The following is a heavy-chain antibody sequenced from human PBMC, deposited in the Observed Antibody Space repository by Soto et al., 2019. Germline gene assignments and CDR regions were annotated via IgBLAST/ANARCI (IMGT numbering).Heavy chain of an antibody. CDR1: GYTFTSYD. Sequence: QVQLVQSGAEVKKPGASVKVSCKASGYTFTSYDINWVRQATGQGLEWMGWMNPNSGNTGYAQKFQGRVTMTRNTTISTADVELSSLRSEDTAVYYCASGKAAAYYYGMDVWGQGTTVTVPS. J-gene: IGHJ6*02. V-gene: IGHV1-8*01. CDR3: ASGKAAAYYYGMDV. CDR2: MNPNSGNT.